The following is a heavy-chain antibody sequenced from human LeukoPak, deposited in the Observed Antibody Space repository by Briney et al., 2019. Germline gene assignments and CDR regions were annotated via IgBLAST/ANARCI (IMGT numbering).Heavy chain of an antibody. CDR2: ISSSSSYI. CDR3: ASVAAAAGKNWFDP. J-gene: IGHJ5*02. Sequence: PGGSLRLSCAASGFTFSSYSMNWVRQAPGKGLEWVSSISSSSSYIYYADSVKGRFTISRDNAKNSLYLQMNSLRAEDTAVYYCASVAAAAGKNWFDPWGQGTLVTVSS. V-gene: IGHV3-21*01. D-gene: IGHD6-13*01. CDR1: GFTFSSYS.